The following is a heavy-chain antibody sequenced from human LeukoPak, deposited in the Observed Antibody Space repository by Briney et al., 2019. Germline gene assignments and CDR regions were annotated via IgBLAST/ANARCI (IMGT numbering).Heavy chain of an antibody. Sequence: ASVKVSCKASGYTFTGYFMHWVRQAPGQGLEWMGWINPNSGGTNYAQKFQGRVTMTRDTSISTASMELSRLRSDDTAVYYCARDTYYYDSSGYYGTFDIWGQGTMVTVSS. CDR2: INPNSGGT. CDR1: GYTFTGYF. CDR3: ARDTYYYDSSGYYGTFDI. V-gene: IGHV1-2*02. J-gene: IGHJ3*02. D-gene: IGHD3-22*01.